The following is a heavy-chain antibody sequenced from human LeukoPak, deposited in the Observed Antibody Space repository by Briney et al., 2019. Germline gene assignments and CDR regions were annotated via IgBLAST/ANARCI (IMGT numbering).Heavy chain of an antibody. D-gene: IGHD6-19*01. CDR2: IYYSGST. J-gene: IGHJ4*02. CDR3: ARAGEQWPVRWDY. Sequence: SETLSLTCAVYGGSFSGYYWSWIRQPPGKGLEWIGYIYYSGSTNYNPSLKSRVTISVDTSKNQFSLKLSSVTAADTAVYYCARAGEQWPVRWDYWGQGTLVTVSS. V-gene: IGHV4-59*01. CDR1: GGSFSGYY.